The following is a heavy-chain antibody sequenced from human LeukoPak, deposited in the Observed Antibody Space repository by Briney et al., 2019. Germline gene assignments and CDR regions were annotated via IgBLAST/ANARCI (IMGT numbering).Heavy chain of an antibody. CDR2: ISSSSSTI. V-gene: IGHV3-48*01. D-gene: IGHD3-10*01. Sequence: PGGSLRLSCAASGFTFSSYSMNWVRQAPGKGLEWVSYISSSSSTIYYADSVKGRFTISRDNAKNSLYLQMNSLRAEDTAVYYCARVVVRGVRDYWGQGTLVTVSS. CDR3: ARVVVRGVRDY. J-gene: IGHJ4*02. CDR1: GFTFSSYS.